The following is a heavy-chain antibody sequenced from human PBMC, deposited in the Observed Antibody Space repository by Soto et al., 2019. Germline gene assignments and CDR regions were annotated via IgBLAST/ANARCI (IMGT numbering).Heavy chain of an antibody. CDR2: IWYDGSNK. CDR3: ARDVNYHYYGMDV. V-gene: IGHV3-33*01. J-gene: IGHJ6*02. Sequence: QVQVVESGGGVVQPGRSLRLSCAASGFTFSSYGFHWVRQAPGKGLEWVAVIWYDGSNKYYGDSVKGRFIISRDDSMTTLYLQMNSLRAEDTAVYYCARDVNYHYYGMDVWGQGTTFTVSS. D-gene: IGHD1-1*01. CDR1: GFTFSSYG.